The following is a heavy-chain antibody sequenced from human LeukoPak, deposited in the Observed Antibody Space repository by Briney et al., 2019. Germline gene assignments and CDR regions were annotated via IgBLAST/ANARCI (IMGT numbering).Heavy chain of an antibody. CDR2: IYSGGST. V-gene: IGHV3-66*01. J-gene: IGHJ4*02. D-gene: IGHD1-1*01. Sequence: GGSLRLSCAASGFTVSSHYMSWVRQAPGKGLDWVSVIYSGGSTYYADSVKGRFTISRDNAKNSLYLQMNSLRAEDTAVYYCARDRGGYGPSTFDYWGQGTLVTVSS. CDR3: ARDRGGYGPSTFDY. CDR1: GFTVSSHY.